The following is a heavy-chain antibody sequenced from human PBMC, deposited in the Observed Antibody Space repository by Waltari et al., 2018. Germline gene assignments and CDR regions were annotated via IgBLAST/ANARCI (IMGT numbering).Heavy chain of an antibody. CDR2: IHYSGST. J-gene: IGHJ3*01. CDR1: GGSITTYH. D-gene: IGHD1-1*01. Sequence: QLQESGPGLVKPSETLSLTCTVSGGSITTYHWSWIRQPPGKGLEWIGYIHYSGSTNYNPSLKSRVTMSIDTSKNQFSLKLSSLTAADTAMYYCARDRDNSPVWGQGTMVTVSS. V-gene: IGHV4-59*01. CDR3: ARDRDNSPV.